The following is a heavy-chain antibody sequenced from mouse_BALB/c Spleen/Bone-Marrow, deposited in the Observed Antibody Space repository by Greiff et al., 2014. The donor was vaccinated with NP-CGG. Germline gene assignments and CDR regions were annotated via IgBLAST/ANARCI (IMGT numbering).Heavy chain of an antibody. CDR1: GFTFSDAW. CDR3: TSYYGYY. J-gene: IGHJ2*01. CDR2: IRNKANNLAA. V-gene: IGHV6-6*01. D-gene: IGHD1-2*01. Sequence: EVQLQQSGGGLAQPGGSMKLSCAASGFTFSDAWMDWVRQSPEKGLEWVAEIRNKANNLAAYFSESVKGRFTISRDDSKSSVYLQMNILRPEDTGIYYCTSYYGYYWGQGTTLTVSS.